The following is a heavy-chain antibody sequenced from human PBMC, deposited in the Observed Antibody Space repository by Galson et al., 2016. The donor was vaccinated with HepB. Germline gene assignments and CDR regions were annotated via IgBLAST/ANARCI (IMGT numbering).Heavy chain of an antibody. CDR2: IWHDGWTK. Sequence: SLRLSCAASGFAFSAFGMHWVRQAPGKGLEWVADIWHDGWTKHYADSMKGRFTISRDNSLHTLYLHVSTLRVEDTAVYYCARSSPVGATHAGLDYWGQGTLATVSS. CDR3: ARSSPVGATHAGLDY. CDR1: GFAFSAFG. D-gene: IGHD1-26*01. V-gene: IGHV3-33*01. J-gene: IGHJ4*02.